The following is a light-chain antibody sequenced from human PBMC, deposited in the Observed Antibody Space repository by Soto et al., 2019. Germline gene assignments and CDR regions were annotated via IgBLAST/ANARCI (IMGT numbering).Light chain of an antibody. V-gene: IGKV3-20*01. CDR3: QHYGRGSPIA. CDR2: GAY. Sequence: EIVLTQSPGSLSLSPGEGATLSCRASQSVSTNVAWYQQRPGQPPKLLIFGAYSRATGIPARLSGSGSGTDFTLIINRLQPEDFALYFCQHYGRGSPIAFGLGTRLEIK. CDR1: QSVSTN. J-gene: IGKJ5*01.